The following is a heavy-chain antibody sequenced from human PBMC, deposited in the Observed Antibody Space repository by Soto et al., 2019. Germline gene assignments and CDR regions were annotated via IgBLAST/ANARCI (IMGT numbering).Heavy chain of an antibody. V-gene: IGHV3-23*01. Sequence: LRLSCAASGFTFSSYAMSWVRQAPGKGLEWVSAISGSGGSTYYADSVKGRFTISRDNSKNTLYLQMNSLRAEDTAVYYCAKYGYYCCSGWPRYFDYWGQGTLVT. CDR2: ISGSGGST. CDR1: GFTFSSYA. CDR3: AKYGYYCCSGWPRYFDY. J-gene: IGHJ4*02. D-gene: IGHD3-22*01.